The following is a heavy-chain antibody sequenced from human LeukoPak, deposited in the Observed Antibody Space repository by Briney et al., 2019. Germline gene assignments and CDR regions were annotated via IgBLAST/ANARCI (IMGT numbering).Heavy chain of an antibody. CDR2: INHSGST. CDR3: ARDDLATNYYYYGMDV. CDR1: GGSFSGYY. Sequence: PSETLSLTCAVYGGSFSGYYWSWIRQPPGKGLEWTGEINHSGSTNYNPSLKSRVTISVDTSKNQFSLKLSSVTAADTAVYYCARDDLATNYYYYGMDVWGQGTTVTVSS. V-gene: IGHV4-34*01. D-gene: IGHD5-12*01. J-gene: IGHJ6*02.